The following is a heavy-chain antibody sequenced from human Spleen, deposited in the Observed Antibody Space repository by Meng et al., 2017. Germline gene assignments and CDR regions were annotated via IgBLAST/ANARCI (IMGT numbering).Heavy chain of an antibody. V-gene: IGHV4-34*01. CDR1: VVSLIEYW. J-gene: IGHJ4*02. D-gene: IGHD4-11*01. Sequence: PSDALPLTFVCSVVSLIEYWRSLIRPPAEQGLEWIWEINHSGSPNYNTSLESRATITVDTSQNNLSLKLCSLNAADSAVYYCARGPTTMAHDFDYWGQGTLVTVSS. CDR2: INHSGSP. CDR3: ARGPTTMAHDFDY.